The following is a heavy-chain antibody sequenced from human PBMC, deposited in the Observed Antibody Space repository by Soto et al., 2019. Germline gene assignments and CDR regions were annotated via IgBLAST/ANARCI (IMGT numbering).Heavy chain of an antibody. CDR3: ARHKYYHGSGSPIYYYYGMDV. D-gene: IGHD3-10*01. CDR1: GGSISSSSYY. Sequence: PSETLSLTCTVSGGSISSSSYYWGWIRQPPGKGLEWIGSIYYSGNTYYNPSLKSRVTISVDTSKNQFSLKLSSVTAADTAVYYCARHKYYHGSGSPIYYYYGMDVWGQGTTVTVSS. J-gene: IGHJ6*02. CDR2: IYYSGNT. V-gene: IGHV4-39*01.